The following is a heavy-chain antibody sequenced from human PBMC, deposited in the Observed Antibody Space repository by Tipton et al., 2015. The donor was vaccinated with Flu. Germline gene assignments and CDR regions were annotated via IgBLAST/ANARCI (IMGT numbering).Heavy chain of an antibody. V-gene: IGHV3-53*05. CDR3: VKQFVDC. CDR1: GVTVSNNY. Sequence: SGVTVSNNYMLWIRQPPGKGLEWVAHLYSGGGTYYADSVKGRFTVSRDNFKNTLYLQMNSLRVDDTAVYFCVKQFVDCWGQGTLVAVSS. J-gene: IGHJ4*02. CDR2: LYSGGGT. D-gene: IGHD5-24*01.